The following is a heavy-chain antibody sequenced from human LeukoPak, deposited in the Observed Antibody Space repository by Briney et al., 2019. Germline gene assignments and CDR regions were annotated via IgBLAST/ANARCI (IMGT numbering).Heavy chain of an antibody. J-gene: IGHJ4*02. V-gene: IGHV3-74*01. CDR2: INSDGSNT. CDR3: ARDVRYFDWLNFDY. D-gene: IGHD3-9*01. CDR1: GFTFSSYW. Sequence: GGSLRLSCAASGFTFSSYWMHWVRQAPGKGLVWVSRINSDGSNTAYAGSVKGRFTISRDNAKNTVYLQMNSLRAEDTAVYYCARDVRYFDWLNFDYWGQGILVTVSS.